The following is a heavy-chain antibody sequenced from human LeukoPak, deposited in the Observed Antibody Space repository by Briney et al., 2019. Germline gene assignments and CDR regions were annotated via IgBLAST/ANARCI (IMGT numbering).Heavy chain of an antibody. Sequence: ASVKVSCKASGYTFTSYYMHWVRQAPGQGLEWMGIINPSGGSTSYAQKFQGRVTMTRNTSISTAYMELSSLRSEDTAVYYCARGPGSSGPPYYYYMDVWGKGTTVTISS. CDR3: ARGPGSSGPPYYYYMDV. J-gene: IGHJ6*03. D-gene: IGHD5-12*01. CDR1: GYTFTSYY. CDR2: INPSGGST. V-gene: IGHV1-46*01.